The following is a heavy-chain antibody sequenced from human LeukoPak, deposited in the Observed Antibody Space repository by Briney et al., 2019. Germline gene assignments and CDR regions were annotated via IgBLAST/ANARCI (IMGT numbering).Heavy chain of an antibody. V-gene: IGHV4-4*07. CDR3: ARDPAGDCGGDCYHGGAFDI. D-gene: IGHD2-21*02. CDR1: GGSISSYY. J-gene: IGHJ3*02. CDR2: TSGST. Sequence: SETLSLTCTVSGGSISSYYWSWIRQPAGKGLEWIGRTSGSTNYNPSLKSRVTVSVDTSKNQFSLKLSSVTAADTAVYYCARDPAGDCGGDCYHGGAFDIWGQGTMVTVSS.